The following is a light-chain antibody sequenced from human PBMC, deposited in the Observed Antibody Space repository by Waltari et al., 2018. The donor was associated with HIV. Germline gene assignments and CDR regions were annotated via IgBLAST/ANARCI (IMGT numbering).Light chain of an antibody. CDR3: QSYDRSLSVWV. V-gene: IGLV1-40*01. CDR2: DNT. CDR1: SSNTGAGYD. Sequence: QSVLTQPPSVSGAPGQRVTISCTGSSSNTGAGYDVPWYQQRPGTAPRRLINDNTILPSGVPDRFSGSKSGTSASLAIAGLQDEDEAVYYCQSYDRSLSVWVFGGGTKVTVL. J-gene: IGLJ3*02.